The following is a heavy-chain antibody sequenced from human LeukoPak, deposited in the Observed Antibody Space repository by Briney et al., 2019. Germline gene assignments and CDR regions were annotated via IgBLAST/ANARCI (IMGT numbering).Heavy chain of an antibody. CDR1: GFTFSSYG. D-gene: IGHD3-10*01. CDR3: AKDMVRGASMYNWFDP. J-gene: IGHJ5*02. Sequence: GGSLRLSCAASGFTFSSYGTHWVRQAPGKGLEWVAFIRYDGSNKYYADSVKGRFTISRDNSKNTLYLQMNSLRAEDTAVYYCAKDMVRGASMYNWFDPWGQGTLVTVSS. CDR2: IRYDGSNK. V-gene: IGHV3-30*02.